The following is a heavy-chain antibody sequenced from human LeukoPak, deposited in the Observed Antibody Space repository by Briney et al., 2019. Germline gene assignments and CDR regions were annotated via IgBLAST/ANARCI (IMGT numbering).Heavy chain of an antibody. D-gene: IGHD3-9*01. V-gene: IGHV1-8*02. CDR1: GGTFSSYA. J-gene: IGHJ4*02. CDR3: ARGLGDYHTDWFPVSGY. CDR2: MNPDSGDT. Sequence: VASVKVSCKASGGTFSSYAISWVRQAPGQGLEWMGWMNPDSGDTGYAQKFQGRVTMTRDTSINTAYMELGGLGSEDTAIYYCARGLGDYHTDWFPVSGYWGQGTLVTVSS.